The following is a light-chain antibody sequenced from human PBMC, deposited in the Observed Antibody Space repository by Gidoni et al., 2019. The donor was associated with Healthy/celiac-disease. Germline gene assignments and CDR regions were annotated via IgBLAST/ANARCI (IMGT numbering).Light chain of an antibody. CDR3: QQFNSYPLT. CDR2: DAS. V-gene: IGKV1-13*02. Sequence: AIQLTHSPSSLSASVGDRVTITCRASQGISSALAWYQQKPGKDPKLLIYDASSLESGVPSRFSGSGSGTDFTLTISSLQPEDFATYYCQQFNSYPLTFGGGTKVEIK. J-gene: IGKJ4*01. CDR1: QGISSA.